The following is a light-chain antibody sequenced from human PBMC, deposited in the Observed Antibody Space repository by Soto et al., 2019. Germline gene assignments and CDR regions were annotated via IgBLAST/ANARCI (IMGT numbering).Light chain of an antibody. Sequence: EIVLTQSPATLSLSPGERATLSCRASQSVSSYLDWYQQKPGQAPRLLIYDASNRATGIPARFSGSGSGTGFNITISSLEPEDCAVYYCQQRRNWPPYTFGQGTKLEIK. V-gene: IGKV3-11*01. CDR1: QSVSSY. CDR3: QQRRNWPPYT. J-gene: IGKJ2*01. CDR2: DAS.